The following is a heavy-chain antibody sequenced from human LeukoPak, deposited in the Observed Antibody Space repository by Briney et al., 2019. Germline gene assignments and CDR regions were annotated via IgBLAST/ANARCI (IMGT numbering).Heavy chain of an antibody. D-gene: IGHD1-1*01. CDR3: AKRAPGTPHFDY. Sequence: GGSLRLSCAAAGFTFSSYGMHLGRQAAGKGLEWVAFIRYDGSNKYYADSGKGRFTISRDNSKNTLYLQMNSLRAEDTAVYYCAKRAPGTPHFDYWGQGTLVTVSS. V-gene: IGHV3-30*02. J-gene: IGHJ4*02. CDR1: GFTFSSYG. CDR2: IRYDGSNK.